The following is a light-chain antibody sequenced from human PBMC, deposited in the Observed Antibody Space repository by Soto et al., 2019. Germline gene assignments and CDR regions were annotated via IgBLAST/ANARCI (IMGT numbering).Light chain of an antibody. CDR2: NVS. V-gene: IGLV2-14*01. Sequence: QSVLTQPASASGSPGRPITISFPVTSSSVAISSKGSRHQAHPGKAPKFMIANVSNRPSGDSNRFSGSKSGNTASLTISGLQAEDEADYYCSSYTSSSTDVFGTGTKVTVL. CDR1: SSSVAISSK. J-gene: IGLJ1*01. CDR3: SSYTSSSTDV.